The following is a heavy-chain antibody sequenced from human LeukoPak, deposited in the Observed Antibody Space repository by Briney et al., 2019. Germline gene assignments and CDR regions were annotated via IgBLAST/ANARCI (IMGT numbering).Heavy chain of an antibody. CDR3: ARGVGYYGSASYAPLGS. Sequence: GGSLRLSCAASGFTFSGSAMHWVRQASGKGLEWVGRIRSKANSYATAYAASVKGRFTISRDDSKNTAYLQMNSLKTEDTAVYYCARGVGYYGSASYAPLGSWGQGTLFTVSS. D-gene: IGHD3-10*01. CDR2: IRSKANSYAT. V-gene: IGHV3-73*01. CDR1: GFTFSGSA. J-gene: IGHJ5*02.